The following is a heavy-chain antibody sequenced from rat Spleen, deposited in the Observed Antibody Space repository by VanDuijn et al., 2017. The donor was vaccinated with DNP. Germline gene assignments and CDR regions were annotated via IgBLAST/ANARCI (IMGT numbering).Heavy chain of an antibody. Sequence: EVQLVESGGGLVQPGRSLKLSCAASGFTFSDYNMARVRQAPKKGLEWVATIIYDGSRTYYRDSVKGRFTISRDNAKSTLYLQMDSLRSEDTATYSCATFEGRDAWGQGTSVTVSS. J-gene: IGHJ4*01. D-gene: IGHD1-11*01. CDR3: ATFEGRDA. CDR1: GFTFSDYN. CDR2: IIYDGSRT. V-gene: IGHV5S10*01.